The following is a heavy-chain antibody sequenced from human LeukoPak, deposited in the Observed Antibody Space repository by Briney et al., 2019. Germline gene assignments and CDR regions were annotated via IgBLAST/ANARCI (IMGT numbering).Heavy chain of an antibody. CDR3: ASFLDGYCSSTSCYANKAFDI. CDR1: GGSISSGGYY. Sequence: PSETLSLTCTVSGGSISSGGYYWSWIRQPPGKGLEWIGYIYYSGSTYYNPSLKSRVTISVDTPKNQFSLKLSSVTAADTAVYYCASFLDGYCSSTSCYANKAFDIWGQGTMVTVSS. D-gene: IGHD2-2*01. V-gene: IGHV4-30-4*08. CDR2: IYYSGST. J-gene: IGHJ3*02.